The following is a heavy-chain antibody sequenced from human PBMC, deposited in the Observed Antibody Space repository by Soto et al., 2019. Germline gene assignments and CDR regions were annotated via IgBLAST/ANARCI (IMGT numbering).Heavy chain of an antibody. D-gene: IGHD6-13*01. CDR3: ARDCDSRSWTGCYFDL. Sequence: PGGSLRLSCVASGFTFSSYTMHWVRQAPGKGLEWVAIISDDGTKRYYADSVKGLFTISRDNSKNTLFLEMTSLRAEDTAVYYCARDCDSRSWTGCYFDLW. CDR2: ISDDGTKR. J-gene: IGHJ2*01. V-gene: IGHV3-30-3*01. CDR1: GFTFSSYT.